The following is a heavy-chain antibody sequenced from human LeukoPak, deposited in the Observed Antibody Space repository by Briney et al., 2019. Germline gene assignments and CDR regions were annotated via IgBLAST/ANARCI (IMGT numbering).Heavy chain of an antibody. V-gene: IGHV1-18*01. CDR2: ISAYNGNT. D-gene: IGHD3-10*01. CDR3: ARDGGYWFGVTVGNAFDI. J-gene: IGHJ3*02. CDR1: GYTFTSYG. Sequence: ASVKVSCKASGYTFTSYGISWVRQAPGQGLEWMGWISAYNGNTNYAQKLQGRVTMTTDTSTSTAYMELRSLRSDDTAVYYCARDGGYWFGVTVGNAFDIWGQRTMVTVSS.